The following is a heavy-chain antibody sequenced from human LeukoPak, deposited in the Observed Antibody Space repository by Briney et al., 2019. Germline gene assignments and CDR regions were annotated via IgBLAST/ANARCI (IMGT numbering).Heavy chain of an antibody. D-gene: IGHD2-15*01. V-gene: IGHV4-4*07. CDR2: IYTSGST. Sequence: PSETLSLTCTVSGGSISSYYWSWIRQPAGKGLEWIGRIYTSGSTNYNPSPKSRVTMSVDTSKHQFSLKLSSVTAADTAGYYCARDGVYCSGGSCYPDAFDIWGQGTMVTVSS. J-gene: IGHJ3*02. CDR1: GGSISSYY. CDR3: ARDGVYCSGGSCYPDAFDI.